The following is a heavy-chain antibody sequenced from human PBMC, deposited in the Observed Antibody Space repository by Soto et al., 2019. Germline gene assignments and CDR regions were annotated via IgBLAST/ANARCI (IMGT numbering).Heavy chain of an antibody. Sequence: ASVKVSCKASGYNFTSYAMHWVRQAPGQRLEWMGWINAGNGNTKYSQKFQGRVTITRDTSASTAYMELSSLRSEDTAVYYCATAMADILTGYSLHWFDPRGQVTLVTVSS. CDR2: INAGNGNT. J-gene: IGHJ5*02. CDR1: GYNFTSYA. CDR3: ATAMADILTGYSLHWFDP. V-gene: IGHV1-3*01. D-gene: IGHD3-9*01.